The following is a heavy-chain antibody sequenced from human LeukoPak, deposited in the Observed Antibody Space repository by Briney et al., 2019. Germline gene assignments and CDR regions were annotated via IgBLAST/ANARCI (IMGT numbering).Heavy chain of an antibody. Sequence: GGSLRLSCSASGFTFSSYAMHWVRQAPGKGLEYVSAISSNGGSTYYADSVKGRFTISRDNSKNTLYLQVNSLRAEDTAVYYCAKGGKWDVTPFDYWGQGTLVTVSS. CDR3: AKGGKWDVTPFDY. J-gene: IGHJ4*02. CDR1: GFTFSSYA. D-gene: IGHD1-26*01. CDR2: ISSNGGST. V-gene: IGHV3-64*04.